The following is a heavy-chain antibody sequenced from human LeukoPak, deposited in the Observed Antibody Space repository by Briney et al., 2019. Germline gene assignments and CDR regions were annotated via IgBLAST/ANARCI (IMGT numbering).Heavy chain of an antibody. V-gene: IGHV1-2*02. CDR1: GYTFTGYY. J-gene: IGHJ5*02. D-gene: IGHD4-11*01. Sequence: ASVKVSCKASGYTFTGYYMHWVRQAPGQGLEWMGWINPNSGGTNYAQKFQGRVTMTRDTSISTAYMELSRLSSDDTAVYYCARVMTTVTWWFDPWGQGTLVTVSS. CDR3: ARVMTTVTWWFDP. CDR2: INPNSGGT.